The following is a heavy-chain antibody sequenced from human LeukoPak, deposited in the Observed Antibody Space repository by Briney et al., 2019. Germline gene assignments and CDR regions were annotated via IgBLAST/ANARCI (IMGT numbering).Heavy chain of an antibody. Sequence: SETLSLTCTVSGGSISSSDYHWGCIRQPPGKGLEWIGTIYYSGSTYYNPSLKSRVTMSVDTSKKQFSLKLSSVTAADTAVYYCARYSTTGDAFDIWGQGTMVTVSS. J-gene: IGHJ3*02. CDR3: ARYSTTGDAFDI. CDR1: GGSISSSDYH. D-gene: IGHD4-11*01. CDR2: IYYSGST. V-gene: IGHV4-39*01.